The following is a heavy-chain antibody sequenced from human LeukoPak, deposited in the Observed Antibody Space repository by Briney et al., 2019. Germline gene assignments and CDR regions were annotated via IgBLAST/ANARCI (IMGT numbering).Heavy chain of an antibody. Sequence: GGSLRLSCAASGFTFSSYSMNWVRQAPGKGLEWVSVIFRGDDTNYVDSVKGRFTIFRDNSKNTLYLQMNSLTAEDTAVYYCARHVWFGEHNGHENWFDPWGQGTLVIVSS. V-gene: IGHV3-66*04. CDR1: GFTFSSYS. CDR3: ARHVWFGEHNGHENWFDP. D-gene: IGHD3-10*01. J-gene: IGHJ5*02. CDR2: IFRGDDT.